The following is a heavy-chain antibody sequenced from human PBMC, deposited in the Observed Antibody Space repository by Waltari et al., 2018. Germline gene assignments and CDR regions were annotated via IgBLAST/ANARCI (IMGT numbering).Heavy chain of an antibody. CDR2: LWGNSGRA. Sequence: EVQLLESGGGLVQPGGSLRLSCAASGFSFSIYAMTWVRQAPGKGLEWISGLWGNSGRADYADSVQGRFTICRDNVKSTLYLQMNSLRAEDTAIYYCGKQHKAGRWSLDYWGQGTLVTVSP. CDR3: GKQHKAGRWSLDY. J-gene: IGHJ4*02. V-gene: IGHV3-23*01. D-gene: IGHD2-15*01. CDR1: GFSFSIYA.